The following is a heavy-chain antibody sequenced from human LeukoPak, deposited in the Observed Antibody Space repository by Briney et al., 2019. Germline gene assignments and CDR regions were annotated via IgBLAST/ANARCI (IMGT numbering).Heavy chain of an antibody. CDR2: IIPIFGTA. D-gene: IGHD2-2*01. V-gene: IGHV1-69*05. J-gene: IGHJ6*03. Sequence: SVKVSCKASGGTFSSYAISWVRQAPGQGLEWMGGIIPIFGTANYAQKFQGRVTITTDESTSTAYMELSSLRSEDTAVYYCARGRYIVVPATSSEYYYMDVWGKGTTVTVSS. CDR1: GGTFSSYA. CDR3: ARGRYIVVPATSSEYYYMDV.